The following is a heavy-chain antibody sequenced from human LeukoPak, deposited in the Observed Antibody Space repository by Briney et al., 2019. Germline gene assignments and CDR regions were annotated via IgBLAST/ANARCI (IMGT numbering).Heavy chain of an antibody. V-gene: IGHV1-2*02. D-gene: IGHD3-22*01. CDR1: GYTFTGYY. J-gene: IGHJ4*02. Sequence: ASVKVSCKASGYTFTGYYMHWVRQAPGQGLEWMGWINPNSGGTNYAQKFQGRVTKTRDTSISTAYMELSRLRSDDTAVYYCARGRGTKRYYDSSGYLPPFDYWGQGTLVTVSS. CDR3: ARGRGTKRYYDSSGYLPPFDY. CDR2: INPNSGGT.